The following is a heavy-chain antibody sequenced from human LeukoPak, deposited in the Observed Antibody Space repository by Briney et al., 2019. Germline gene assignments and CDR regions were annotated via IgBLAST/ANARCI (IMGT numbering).Heavy chain of an antibody. CDR2: IRYDGSNK. J-gene: IGHJ4*02. Sequence: PGGSLRLSCAASRFTFSSYGIHWVGQAPGKGREGGAFIRYDGSNKYYADSVKGRFTISRDNSKTTLYLQINSLRAEDTAVYYCAKAHCSTTTCSFDYWGQGTLVTVSS. CDR1: RFTFSSYG. V-gene: IGHV3-30*02. CDR3: AKAHCSTTTCSFDY. D-gene: IGHD2-2*01.